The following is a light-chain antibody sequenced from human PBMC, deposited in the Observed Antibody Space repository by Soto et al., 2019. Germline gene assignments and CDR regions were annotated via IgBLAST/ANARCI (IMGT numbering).Light chain of an antibody. V-gene: IGLV2-11*01. CDR1: NSDVGAYKY. CDR3: CAYAGAYTLGV. Sequence: QSALTQPRSVSGSPGQSVTISCTGTNSDVGAYKYVSWYQHHPGKAPTLIIFDVNQRPVGVPDRFSGSKSDNTASLPSSGLQGDDEADYYCCAYAGAYTLGVFGGGTKGTVL. CDR2: DVN. J-gene: IGLJ3*02.